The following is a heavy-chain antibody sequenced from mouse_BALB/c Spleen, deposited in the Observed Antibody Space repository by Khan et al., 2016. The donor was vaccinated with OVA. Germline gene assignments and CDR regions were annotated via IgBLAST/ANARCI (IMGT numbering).Heavy chain of an antibody. D-gene: IGHD2-4*01. J-gene: IGHJ3*01. CDR3: APVGNYDVSFAY. CDR2: IYPFNDDT. V-gene: IGHV1S136*01. Sequence: EVQLQQSGPELVKPGASVKMSCKVSGYTFTSYVMHWVKQKPGLGLEWIGYIYPFNDDTKYNEKFKGKATLTSDKSSSTAYMELSSLTSEDSAVYYCAPVGNYDVSFAYWGQGTLVTVSA. CDR1: GYTFTSYV.